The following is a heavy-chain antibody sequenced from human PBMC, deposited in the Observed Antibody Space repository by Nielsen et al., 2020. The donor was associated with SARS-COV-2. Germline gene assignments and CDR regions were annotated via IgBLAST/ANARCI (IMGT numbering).Heavy chain of an antibody. CDR1: GFTFSNYA. D-gene: IGHD4/OR15-4a*01. V-gene: IGHV3-7*01. J-gene: IGHJ4*02. Sequence: GESLKISCAASGFTFSNYAMSWVRQAPGQGLEWVGNIKLDGSEKYYVDSVKGRFTISRDNARNTLYLQMNSLRVEDTAVYYCARVGSYGDPEYLDYWGQGALVTVSS. CDR3: ARVGSYGDPEYLDY. CDR2: IKLDGSEK.